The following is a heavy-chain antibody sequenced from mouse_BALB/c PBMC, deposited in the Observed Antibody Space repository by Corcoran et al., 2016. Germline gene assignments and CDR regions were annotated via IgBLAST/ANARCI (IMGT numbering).Heavy chain of an antibody. D-gene: IGHD2-3*01. V-gene: IGHV8-12*01. CDR2: IYWDDDK. J-gene: IGHJ2*01. CDR1: RCLLSTSGLG. Sequence: QFTLKESGPGIFQPSQTVSLTRSFSRCLLSTSGLGVSWLRQPSGKGREWVAHIYWDDDKRYNPSLKSRLTISKGTSRNQVFLKITSVDTADTATYYCALRASDGYHFDYWGQGTTLTVSS. CDR3: ALRASDGYHFDY.